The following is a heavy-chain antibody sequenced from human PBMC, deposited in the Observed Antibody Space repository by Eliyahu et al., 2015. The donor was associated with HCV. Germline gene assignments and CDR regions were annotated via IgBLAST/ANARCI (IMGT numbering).Heavy chain of an antibody. Sequence: QVQLVQSGAEVKKSGASVKVSCKASGYTFIGYGISWLRQAPGQGLAWVGWISAHNGQTDSAQKVQDRVTMTIDTSTATAYLEVRSLIFDDTAVYYCARDSPLASVAARPLDFWGQGTLVTVSS. J-gene: IGHJ4*02. CDR2: ISAHNGQT. D-gene: IGHD6-6*01. CDR1: GYTFIGYG. V-gene: IGHV1-18*04. CDR3: ARDSPLASVAARPLDF.